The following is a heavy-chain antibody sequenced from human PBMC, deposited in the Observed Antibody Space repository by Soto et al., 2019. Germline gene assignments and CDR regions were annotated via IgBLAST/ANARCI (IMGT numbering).Heavy chain of an antibody. J-gene: IGHJ6*02. CDR3: ARDHGGSTWFVGVYYFFGMDV. CDR1: GFIFSDYT. V-gene: IGHV3-48*02. CDR2: ISSSGDAI. D-gene: IGHD6-13*01. Sequence: GGSLRLSCAASGFIFSDYTMTWVHHAPGRGLEFVSHISSSGDAIFYAESVKGRFTVSRDNAKNSLYLQMNSLRDDDTAVYFCARDHGGSTWFVGVYYFFGMDVWGQGTAVTVSS.